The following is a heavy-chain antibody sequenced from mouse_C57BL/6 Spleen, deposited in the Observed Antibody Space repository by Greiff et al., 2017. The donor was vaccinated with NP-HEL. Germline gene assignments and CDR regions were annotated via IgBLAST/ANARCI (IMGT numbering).Heavy chain of an antibody. Sequence: QVQLQQPGAELVKPGASVKMSCKASGYTFTSYWITWVKQRPGQGLEWIGDIYPGSGSTNYNEKFKSKATLTVDTSSSTAYMQLSSLTSEDSAVYYCARSGELRHYAMDYWGQGTSVTVSS. CDR3: ARSGELRHYAMDY. J-gene: IGHJ4*01. D-gene: IGHD2-4*01. V-gene: IGHV1-55*01. CDR2: IYPGSGST. CDR1: GYTFTSYW.